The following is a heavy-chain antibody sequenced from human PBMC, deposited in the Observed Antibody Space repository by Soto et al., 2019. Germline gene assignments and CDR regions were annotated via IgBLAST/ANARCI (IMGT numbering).Heavy chain of an antibody. CDR1: GFTFSSYA. CDR3: ARDQSEQLVRSVGCDY. J-gene: IGHJ4*02. D-gene: IGHD6-6*01. CDR2: ISYDGSNK. V-gene: IGHV3-30-3*01. Sequence: GGSLRLSCAASGFTFSSYAMHWVRQAPGKGLEWVAVISYDGSNKYYADSVKGRFTISRDNSKNTLYLQMNSLRAEDTAVYYCARDQSEQLVRSVGCDYWGQGTLVTVSS.